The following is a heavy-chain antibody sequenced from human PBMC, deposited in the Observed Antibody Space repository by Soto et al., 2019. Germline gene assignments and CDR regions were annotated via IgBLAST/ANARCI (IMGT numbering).Heavy chain of an antibody. D-gene: IGHD5-18*01. Sequence: GGSLRLSCAASGFTFSSYGIHWVRQAPGKGLEWVAVISYDGSNKYYADSVKGRFTISRDNSKNTLYLQMNSLRAEDTAVYYCAKVSAMVLYYYYGMDVWGQGTTVTVSS. CDR3: AKVSAMVLYYYYGMDV. CDR2: ISYDGSNK. V-gene: IGHV3-30*18. J-gene: IGHJ6*02. CDR1: GFTFSSYG.